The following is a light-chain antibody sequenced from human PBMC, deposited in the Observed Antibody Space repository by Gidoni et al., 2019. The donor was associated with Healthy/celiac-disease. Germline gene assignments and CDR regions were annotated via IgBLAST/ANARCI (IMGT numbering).Light chain of an antibody. CDR2: PDS. CDR3: QAWDSSTGMV. Sequence: SYELTQPPSVSVSPGQTASITCSGDKLGDKYACWYQQKPGQSPVLVIYPDSKRPSGIPERFSGSNSGNTATLTISGTQAMDEADYYCQAWDSSTGMVFGGGTKLTVL. J-gene: IGLJ2*01. CDR1: KLGDKY. V-gene: IGLV3-1*01.